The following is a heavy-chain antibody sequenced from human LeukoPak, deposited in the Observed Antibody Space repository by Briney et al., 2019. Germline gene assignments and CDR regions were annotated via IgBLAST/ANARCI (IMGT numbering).Heavy chain of an antibody. V-gene: IGHV3-66*04. CDR1: GFTVSSNY. D-gene: IGHD3-22*01. CDR3: AKPVAYDSSGYYWSGAFDI. J-gene: IGHJ3*02. CDR2: IYSGGST. Sequence: GGSLRLSCAASGFTVSSNYMSWVRRAPGKGLEWVSVIYSGGSTYYADSVKGRFTISRDNSKNTLYLQMNSLRAEDTAVYYCAKPVAYDSSGYYWSGAFDIWGQGTMVTVSS.